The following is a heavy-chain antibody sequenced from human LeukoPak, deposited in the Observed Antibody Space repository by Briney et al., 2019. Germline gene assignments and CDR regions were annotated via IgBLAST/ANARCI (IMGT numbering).Heavy chain of an antibody. CDR3: ARAGYSYGMGIDYYYGMDV. Sequence: PSETLSLTCTVSGGSISSYYWSWIRQPPGKGLEWIGYIYYGGSTNYNPSLKSRVTISVDTSKNQFSLKLSSVTAADTAVYYCARAGYSYGMGIDYYYGMDVWGQGTTVTVSS. J-gene: IGHJ6*02. CDR1: GGSISSYY. D-gene: IGHD5-18*01. V-gene: IGHV4-59*01. CDR2: IYYGGST.